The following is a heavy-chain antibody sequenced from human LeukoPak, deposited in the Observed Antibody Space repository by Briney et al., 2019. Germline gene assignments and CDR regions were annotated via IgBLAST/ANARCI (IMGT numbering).Heavy chain of an antibody. V-gene: IGHV4-39*07. CDR2: INHSGST. CDR3: ARRDYFDY. Sequence: PSQTLSLTCTVSGGSISSGSYYWSWIRQPPGKGLEWIGEINHSGSTNYNPSLKSRVTISVDTSKNQFSLKLSSVTAADTAVYYCARRDYFDYWGQGTLVTVSS. CDR1: GGSISSGSYY. J-gene: IGHJ4*02.